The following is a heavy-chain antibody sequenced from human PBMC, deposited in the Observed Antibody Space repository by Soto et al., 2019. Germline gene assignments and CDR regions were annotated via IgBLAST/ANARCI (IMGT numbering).Heavy chain of an antibody. CDR3: STGSAAYKGGRT. J-gene: IGHJ5*02. Sequence: QVHLQQWGAGLLKPSETLSLTCAVYDGSLSDNYYTWTRQSPGKGLEWIGEIHPSGSTFYNPSLQTRLTLPHAPSKKHFPLNLISVTAADTGEYYCSTGSAAYKGGRTWGQGTLVTVSS. D-gene: IGHD1-1*01. CDR1: DGSLSDNY. CDR2: IHPSGST. V-gene: IGHV4-34*02.